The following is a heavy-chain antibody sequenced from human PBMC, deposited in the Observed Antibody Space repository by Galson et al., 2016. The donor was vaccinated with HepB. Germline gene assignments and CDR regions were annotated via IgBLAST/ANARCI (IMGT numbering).Heavy chain of an antibody. J-gene: IGHJ3*02. CDR1: GGAISSSSYS. D-gene: IGHD3-3*01. Sequence: SETLSLTCTVSGGAISSSSYSWGWIRQPPGKGLEWIGSIYHSGTTYYNPSPKSRVIISVDTSKNQFSLKLSSVTAANTAVYYCARPDVLRFLEWLSENPGENAFDIWGQGTMVTVSS. CDR3: ARPDVLRFLEWLSENPGENAFDI. CDR2: IYHSGTT. V-gene: IGHV4-39*01.